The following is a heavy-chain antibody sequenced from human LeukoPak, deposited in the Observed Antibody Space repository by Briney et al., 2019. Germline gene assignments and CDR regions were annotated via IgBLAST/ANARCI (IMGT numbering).Heavy chain of an antibody. CDR1: GFTFSSYW. CDR2: INSDGSST. D-gene: IGHD6-13*01. Sequence: PGGSLRLSCAASGFTFSSYWMHWVRQAPGKGLVWVSRINSDGSSTSYADSVKGRFTISRDNAKNTLYLQMNSLRAEDTAVYYCARGWRSSMASGWFDPWGQGTLVTVSS. CDR3: ARGWRSSMASGWFDP. J-gene: IGHJ5*02. V-gene: IGHV3-74*01.